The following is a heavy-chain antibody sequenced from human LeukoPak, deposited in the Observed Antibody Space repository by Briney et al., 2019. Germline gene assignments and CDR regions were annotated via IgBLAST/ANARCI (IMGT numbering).Heavy chain of an antibody. CDR1: GFTFSNYA. CDR2: ISGGGGIT. D-gene: IGHD2-2*02. J-gene: IGHJ4*02. V-gene: IGHV3-23*01. CDR3: AKVVGYCSTTSCYTDY. Sequence: GGSLRLSCAASGFTFSNYAMSWVRQAPGKGLEWVSTISGGGGITYDADSVKGRFTISRDNSKNTLYLQMNSLRAEGTAVYYCAKVVGYCSTTSCYTDYWGQGTLVTVSS.